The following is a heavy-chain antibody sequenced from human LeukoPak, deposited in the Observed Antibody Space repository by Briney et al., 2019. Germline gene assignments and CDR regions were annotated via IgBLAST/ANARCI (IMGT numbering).Heavy chain of an antibody. CDR2: MNPNSGNT. Sequence: GASVKVSCKASGYTFTSYDINWVRQATGQGLEWMGWMNPNSGNTGYAQKFQGRVTMTRNTSINTAYMELSSLRSEDTAVYYCARPGDYYGSGSYYKLWGQGTLVTVSS. D-gene: IGHD3-10*01. CDR1: GYTFTSYD. V-gene: IGHV1-8*01. J-gene: IGHJ4*02. CDR3: ARPGDYYGSGSYYKL.